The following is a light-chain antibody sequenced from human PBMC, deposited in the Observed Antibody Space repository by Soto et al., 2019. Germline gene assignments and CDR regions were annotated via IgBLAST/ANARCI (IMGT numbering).Light chain of an antibody. CDR1: QGISNY. CDR2: APS. V-gene: IGKV1-27*01. J-gene: IGKJ4*01. CDR3: QKDNSAPLT. Sequence: DIQMTQSPSSLSASVGDRVTITCRASQGISNYLDWYQQKPGKVPKLLIYAPSTLQSGVPSRFSGSRSATDFTLTISSLQPEDVASYYFQKDNSAPLTFGGGTKVEIK.